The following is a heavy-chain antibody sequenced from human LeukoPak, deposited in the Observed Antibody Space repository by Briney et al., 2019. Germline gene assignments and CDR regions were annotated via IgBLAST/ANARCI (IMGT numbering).Heavy chain of an antibody. J-gene: IGHJ4*02. CDR1: GFTFSSYE. Sequence: PGGSLRLSCAASGFTFSSYEMNWVRQAPGKGLEWVSYISSSGSTIYYADSVKGRFTISRDNAKNSLYLQMNSLRAEDTAVYYCAGRRRSGDSSVYYPLDYWGQGTLVTVSS. D-gene: IGHD3-22*01. V-gene: IGHV3-48*03. CDR3: AGRRRSGDSSVYYPLDY. CDR2: ISSSGSTI.